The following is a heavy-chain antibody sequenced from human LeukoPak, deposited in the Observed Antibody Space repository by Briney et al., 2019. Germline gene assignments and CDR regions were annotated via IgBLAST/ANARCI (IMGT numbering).Heavy chain of an antibody. CDR1: GGSISSYY. CDR2: IYYSGST. J-gene: IGHJ4*02. D-gene: IGHD6-19*01. V-gene: IGHV4-59*01. Sequence: AETLSLTCTVSGGSISSYYWSWIRQPPGKGLEWIGYIYYSGSTNYNPSLKSRVTISVDKSKNQFSLKLSSVTAADTAVYYCARAQTPGYSSGWHGGNFDYWGQGTLVTVSS. CDR3: ARAQTPGYSSGWHGGNFDY.